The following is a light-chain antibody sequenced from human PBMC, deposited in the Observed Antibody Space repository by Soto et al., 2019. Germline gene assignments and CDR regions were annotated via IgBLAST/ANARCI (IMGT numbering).Light chain of an antibody. J-gene: IGKJ1*01. CDR2: QAS. V-gene: IGKV1-5*03. CDR3: QQYNSYSWT. CDR1: QTISSW. Sequence: GSVGDRVTITCRASQTISSWLAWYQQKPGKAPKLLIYQASNLESGVPSRFSGSGSGTEFTLTISSLQPDDFATYYCQQYNSYSWTFGQGTKVDIK.